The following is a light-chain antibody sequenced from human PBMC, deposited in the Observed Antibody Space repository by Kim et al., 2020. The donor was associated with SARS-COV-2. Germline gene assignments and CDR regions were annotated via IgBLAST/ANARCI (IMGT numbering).Light chain of an antibody. CDR2: GTS. CDR3: HQYSRSPPWT. Sequence: PGGRATPSCRSTESVSSNVIAWYQQKPGQTPRLLVYGTSTRASGIPDRFSGSGSGTDFTLTISKLDPEDFAVYYCHQYSRSPPWTFGQGTKVDIK. V-gene: IGKV3-20*01. J-gene: IGKJ1*01. CDR1: ESVSSNV.